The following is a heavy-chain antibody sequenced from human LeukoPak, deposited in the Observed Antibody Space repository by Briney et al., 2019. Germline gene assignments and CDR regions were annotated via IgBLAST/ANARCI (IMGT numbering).Heavy chain of an antibody. CDR3: ARTLVDYVWGSYRYTGFDY. J-gene: IGHJ4*02. CDR1: GFSLSTSGVG. D-gene: IGHD3-16*02. V-gene: IGHV2-5*02. CDR2: IYWDEDK. Sequence: SGPTLVKPTQTLTLTCTFSGFSLSTSGVGVGWIRQPPGKALEWLALIYWDEDKRYSPSPKSRLTITKDTSKNQVVLTMTNMDPVDTATYYCARTLVDYVWGSYRYTGFDYWGQGTLVTVSS.